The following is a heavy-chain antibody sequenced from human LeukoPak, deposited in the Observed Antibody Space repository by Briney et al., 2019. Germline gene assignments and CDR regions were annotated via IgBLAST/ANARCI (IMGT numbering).Heavy chain of an antibody. CDR1: GGTFSSYA. CDR2: IIPIFGTA. V-gene: IGHV1-69*05. Sequence: GASVKVSCKASGGTFSSYAISWVRQAPGQGLEWMGRIIPIFGTANYAQKFQGRVTITTDEPTSTAYMELSSLRSEDTAVYYCARGPQQWLHAFDIWGQGTMVTVSS. D-gene: IGHD6-19*01. J-gene: IGHJ3*02. CDR3: ARGPQQWLHAFDI.